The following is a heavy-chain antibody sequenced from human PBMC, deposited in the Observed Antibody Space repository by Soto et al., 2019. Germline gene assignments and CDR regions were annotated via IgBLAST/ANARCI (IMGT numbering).Heavy chain of an antibody. D-gene: IGHD3-22*01. CDR2: IYYSGST. Sequence: SETLSLTCTVSGGSISSCDYYWSWIRQPPGKGLEWIGYIYYSGSTYYNPSLKSRVTILVDTSKNQFSLKLSSVTAADTAVYYCARDPTYYYDSSGPPFRWGQGTLVTVSS. CDR1: GGSISSCDYY. V-gene: IGHV4-30-4*01. J-gene: IGHJ4*02. CDR3: ARDPTYYYDSSGPPFR.